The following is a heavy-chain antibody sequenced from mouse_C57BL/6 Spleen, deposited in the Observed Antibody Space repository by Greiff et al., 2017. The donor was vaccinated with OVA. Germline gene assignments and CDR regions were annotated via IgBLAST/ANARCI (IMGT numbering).Heavy chain of an antibody. CDR3: ARGKGLRRPFDY. V-gene: IGHV1-64*01. CDR2: IHPNSGST. Sequence: VQLQQPGAELVKPGASVKLSCKASGYTFTSYWMHWVKQRPGQGLEWIGMIHPNSGSTNYNEKFKSKATLTVDKSSSTAYMQLSSLTSEDSAVYYCARGKGLRRPFDYWGQGTTLTVSS. D-gene: IGHD2-4*01. CDR1: GYTFTSYW. J-gene: IGHJ2*01.